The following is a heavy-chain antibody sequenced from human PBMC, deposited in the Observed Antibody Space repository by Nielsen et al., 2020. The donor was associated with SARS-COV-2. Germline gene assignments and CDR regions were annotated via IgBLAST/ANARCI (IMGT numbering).Heavy chain of an antibody. CDR1: GFTVSSNY. Sequence: GGSLRLSCAASGFTVSSNYMSWVRQAPGKGLEWVSYISSSGSTIYYADSVKGRFTISRDNAKNSLYLQMNSLRAEDTAVYYCARMAVTIFGVVINDDYWGQGTLVTVSS. CDR3: ARMAVTIFGVVINDDY. D-gene: IGHD3-3*01. V-gene: IGHV3-11*04. CDR2: ISSSGSTI. J-gene: IGHJ4*02.